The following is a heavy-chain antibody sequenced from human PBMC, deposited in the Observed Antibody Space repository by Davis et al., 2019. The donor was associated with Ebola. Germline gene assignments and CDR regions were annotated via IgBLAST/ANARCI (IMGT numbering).Heavy chain of an antibody. CDR2: IYYSGST. J-gene: IGHJ5*02. D-gene: IGHD3-3*01. CDR1: GGSISSYY. CDR3: ARVDYDFWSGYYTGNWFDP. Sequence: SETLSLTCTVPGGSISSYYWSSIRQPPGKGLEWIGYIYYSGSTNYNPSLKSRVTISVEPSKNQFSLKLSSVTAADTAVYYCARVDYDFWSGYYTGNWFDPWGQGTLVTVSS. V-gene: IGHV4-59*01.